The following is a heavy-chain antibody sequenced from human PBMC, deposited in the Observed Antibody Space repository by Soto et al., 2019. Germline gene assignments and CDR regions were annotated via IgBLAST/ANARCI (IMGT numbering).Heavy chain of an antibody. V-gene: IGHV3-21*01. CDR3: ARDPRVWDQLLNFYYYYYMDV. D-gene: IGHD2-2*01. CDR2: ISSSSSYI. J-gene: IGHJ6*03. CDR1: GFTFSSYS. Sequence: GGSLRLSCAASGFTFSSYSMNWVRQAPGKGLEWVSSISSSSSYIYYADSVKGRFTISRDNAKNSLYLQMNSLRAEDTAVYYCARDPRVWDQLLNFYYYYYMDVWGKGTTVTVSS.